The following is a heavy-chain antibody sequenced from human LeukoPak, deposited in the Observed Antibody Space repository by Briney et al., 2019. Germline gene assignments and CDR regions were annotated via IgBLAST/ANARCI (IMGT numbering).Heavy chain of an antibody. CDR3: ARHREMQDPYYYYYMDV. Sequence: GESLKISCKGSGYSFTSYWIGWVRQMPGKGLEWMGIIYPGDSDTRYSPSFQGQVTISADKSISTAYLQWSSLKASDTAMYYCARHREMQDPYYYYYMDVWGKGTTVTVSS. V-gene: IGHV5-51*01. CDR2: IYPGDSDT. J-gene: IGHJ6*03. CDR1: GYSFTSYW.